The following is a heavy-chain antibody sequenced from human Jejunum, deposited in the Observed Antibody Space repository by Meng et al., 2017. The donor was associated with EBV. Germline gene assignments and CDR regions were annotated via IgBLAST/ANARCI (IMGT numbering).Heavy chain of an antibody. V-gene: IGHV1-18*01. CDR2: ISAYNGNT. CDR1: GYTFTNYG. D-gene: IGHD2-15*01. J-gene: IGHJ4*02. Sequence: QVQLAESGAEVKEPGASVKVSCKASGYTFTNYGVSWVRQAPGQGLEWMGWISAYNGNTDYAQKLQGRVTMTTDTPTSTAYMELRSLRSDDTAVYYCTILSHCDGGICYSYDYWGQGTLVTVSS. CDR3: TILSHCDGGICYSYDY.